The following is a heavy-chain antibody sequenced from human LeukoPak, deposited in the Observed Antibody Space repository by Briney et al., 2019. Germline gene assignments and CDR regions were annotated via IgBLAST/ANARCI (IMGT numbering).Heavy chain of an antibody. CDR1: GGSISSYY. Sequence: PSETLSLTCTVSGGSISSYYWSWIRQPPGKGLEWIGYIYYSGSTNYNPSLKSRVTISVDTSKNQFSLKLSSVTAADTAVYYCARAVDTAMVYYFDNWGQGTLVTVSS. J-gene: IGHJ4*02. CDR3: ARAVDTAMVYYFDN. D-gene: IGHD5-18*01. V-gene: IGHV4-59*08. CDR2: IYYSGST.